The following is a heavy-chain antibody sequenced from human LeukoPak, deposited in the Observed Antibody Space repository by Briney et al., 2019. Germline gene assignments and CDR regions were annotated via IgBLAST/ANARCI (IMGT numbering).Heavy chain of an antibody. Sequence: PGGSLRLSCAASGFTFSSYWMSWVRQAPGKGLEWVANIKQDGSDKYYVDSVKGRFTISRDNAKNSLYLQMNSLRAEDTAVYYCARMYYDILTPLYYFDYWGQGTLVTVSS. CDR2: IKQDGSDK. CDR3: ARMYYDILTPLYYFDY. CDR1: GFTFSSYW. V-gene: IGHV3-7*01. J-gene: IGHJ4*02. D-gene: IGHD3-9*01.